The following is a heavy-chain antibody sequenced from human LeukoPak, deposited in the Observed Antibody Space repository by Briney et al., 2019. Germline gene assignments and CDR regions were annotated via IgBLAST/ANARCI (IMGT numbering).Heavy chain of an antibody. CDR2: FYYGEST. J-gene: IGHJ4*02. CDR3: ARHSQQWLVQEGFDY. CDR1: GASISSSPYY. V-gene: IGHV4-39*01. Sequence: PSETLSLTCSVSGASISSSPYYWGWIRQPPGKGLEWIGSFYYGESTYYNPSLKSRVTISVDTSKNQFSLHLSSVTAADTAVYYCARHSQQWLVQEGFDYWGQGTLVTVSS. D-gene: IGHD6-19*01.